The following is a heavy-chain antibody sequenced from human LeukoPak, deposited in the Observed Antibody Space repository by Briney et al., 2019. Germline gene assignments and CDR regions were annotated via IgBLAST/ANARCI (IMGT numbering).Heavy chain of an antibody. V-gene: IGHV4-4*09. CDR3: ARRSTSCYTGCWFDP. D-gene: IGHD2-2*02. CDR2: IYKIGTT. J-gene: IGHJ5*02. CDR1: GDSVTGYY. Sequence: SETLSLTCTVFGDSVTGYYLNWVRQPPGKGLEWIGHIYKIGTTNYNPSLKSRLTISADTSKNQFSLKLSSVTAADTAVYYCARRSTSCYTGCWFDPWGRGTLVTVSS.